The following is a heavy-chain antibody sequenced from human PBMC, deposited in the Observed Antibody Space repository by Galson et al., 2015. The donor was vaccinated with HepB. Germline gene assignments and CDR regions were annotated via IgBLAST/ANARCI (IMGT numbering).Heavy chain of an antibody. CDR1: GFTFTNYY. V-gene: IGHV3-7*01. CDR3: ARWSLASDF. J-gene: IGHJ3*01. Sequence: SLRLSCAASGFTFTNYYMGWVRQAPGKGLEWVAYINQDEGARFYVDSVRGRFTISRDNADNLLYLQMNSLRVEDTAVYYCARWSLASDFWGQGTMLTVSS. CDR2: INQDEGAR.